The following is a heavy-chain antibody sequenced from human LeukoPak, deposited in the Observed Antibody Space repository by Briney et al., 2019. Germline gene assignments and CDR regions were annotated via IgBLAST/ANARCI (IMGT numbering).Heavy chain of an antibody. J-gene: IGHJ4*02. Sequence: ASVKVSCKASGYTFTGYYMHWVRQAPGQGLEWMGWINPNSGGTNYAQKFQGRVTITADESTSTAYMELSSLRSEDTAVYYCARERYEDYDSSGYGYFDYWGQGTLVTVSS. CDR1: GYTFTGYY. V-gene: IGHV1-2*02. CDR2: INPNSGGT. CDR3: ARERYEDYDSSGYGYFDY. D-gene: IGHD3-22*01.